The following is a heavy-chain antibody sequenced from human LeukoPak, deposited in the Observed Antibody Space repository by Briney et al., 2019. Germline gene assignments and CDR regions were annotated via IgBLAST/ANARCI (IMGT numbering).Heavy chain of an antibody. CDR1: GGSISRSSFY. J-gene: IGHJ6*03. CDR2: IYTSGNT. D-gene: IGHD2-2*01. CDR3: ARARIYCSSTSCYPPYYMDV. V-gene: IGHV4-61*02. Sequence: SQTLSLTCTVSGGSISRSSFYWSWIRQPAGKGLEWIGRIYTSGNTNYNPSLQSRATISIDTSKNQFSLKLSSVTAADTAVYYCARARIYCSSTSCYPPYYMDVWGKGTTVTVSS.